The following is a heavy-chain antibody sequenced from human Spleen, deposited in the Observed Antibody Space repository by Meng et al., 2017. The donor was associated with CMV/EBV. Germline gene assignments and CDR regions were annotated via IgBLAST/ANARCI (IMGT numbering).Heavy chain of an antibody. D-gene: IGHD2-2*01. CDR1: GGSISSSSYY. Sequence: SETLSLTCTVSGGSISSSSYYWGWIRQPPGKGLEWIGSIYYSGITYYNPSLKSRVTISVDTSKNQFSLKLSSVTAADTAVYYCARDLRTSGDWFDPWGQGTLVTVSS. CDR2: IYYSGIT. CDR3: ARDLRTSGDWFDP. J-gene: IGHJ5*02. V-gene: IGHV4-39*07.